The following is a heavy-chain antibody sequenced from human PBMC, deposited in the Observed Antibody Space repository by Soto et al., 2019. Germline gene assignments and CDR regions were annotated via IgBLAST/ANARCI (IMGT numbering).Heavy chain of an antibody. J-gene: IGHJ6*02. V-gene: IGHV6-1*01. Sequence: PSQTLSLTCAISGDSVSSNSAAWNWIRQSPSRGLEWLGRTYYRSKWYNDYAVSVKSRITTNPDTSKNQFSLQLNSVTPEDTAVYYWARDLSEQLPYYYYYDGMDVWGQGTTVTVSS. CDR1: GDSVSSNSAA. CDR2: TYYRSKWYN. D-gene: IGHD6-13*01. CDR3: ARDLSEQLPYYYYYDGMDV.